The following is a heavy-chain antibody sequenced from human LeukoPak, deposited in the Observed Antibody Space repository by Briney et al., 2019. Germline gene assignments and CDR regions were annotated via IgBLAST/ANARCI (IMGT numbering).Heavy chain of an antibody. CDR3: AKQMSTVTFTPFDY. V-gene: IGHV3-23*01. J-gene: IGHJ4*02. CDR2: ISGSGGST. D-gene: IGHD3-16*01. CDR1: GFTLRSHA. Sequence: GGSLRLSCAASGFTLRSHAMSWVRQARGKGLAWVSAISGSGGSTDYVDSVKGRFTISRDNSKNTLYLQMNSLRADDTAVYYCAKQMSTVTFTPFDYWGQGTLVTVSS.